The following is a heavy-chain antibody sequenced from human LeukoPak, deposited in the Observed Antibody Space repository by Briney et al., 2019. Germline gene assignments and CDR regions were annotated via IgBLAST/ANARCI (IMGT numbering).Heavy chain of an antibody. CDR1: GGSFSGYY. Sequence: PSETLSLTCAVYGGSFSGYYWSWIRQPPGKGLEWVGGINHSGSTNYNPSLKSRVTISVDTSKNQFSLKLSSVTAADTAVYYCARRYSSSWYTFDYWGQGTLVTVSS. D-gene: IGHD6-13*01. CDR2: INHSGST. J-gene: IGHJ4*02. CDR3: ARRYSSSWYTFDY. V-gene: IGHV4-34*01.